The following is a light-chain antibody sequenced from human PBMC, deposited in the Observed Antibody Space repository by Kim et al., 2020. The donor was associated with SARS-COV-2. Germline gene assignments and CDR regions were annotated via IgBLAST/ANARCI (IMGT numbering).Light chain of an antibody. V-gene: IGLV1-40*01. CDR3: QSYDSSLSGWV. CDR2: GNN. CDR1: SSNIGATYD. Sequence: QSVLTQPPSVSGAPGQRVTISCTGSSSNIGATYDVHWYHQLPGTAPKLLIYGNNNRPSGVADRFSGSKSGTSASLVITGLQAEDEADYYCQSYDSSLSGWVFGGGTQLTVL. J-gene: IGLJ3*02.